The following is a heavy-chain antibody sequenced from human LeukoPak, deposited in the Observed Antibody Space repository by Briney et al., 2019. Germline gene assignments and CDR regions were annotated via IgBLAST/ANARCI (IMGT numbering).Heavy chain of an antibody. CDR1: GGSFSGYY. CDR3: ARGRGGPFDY. Sequence: SETLSLTCAVYGGSFSGYYWSWIRQPPGKGLEWIGEINHSGSTNYNPSLTSRVTISVDTSKNQFSLKLSSVTAADTAVYYCARGRGGPFDYWGQGTLVTVSS. D-gene: IGHD2-15*01. J-gene: IGHJ4*02. CDR2: INHSGST. V-gene: IGHV4-34*01.